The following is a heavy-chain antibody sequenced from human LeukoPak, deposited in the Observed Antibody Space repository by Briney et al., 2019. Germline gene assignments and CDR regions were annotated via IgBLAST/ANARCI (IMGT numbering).Heavy chain of an antibody. Sequence: PGGSLRLSCVTSGFTFGNFGMHWVRQAPGKGLEWLAVIWNDENNKYYAESVKGRFTISRDNVKNTLYMQMNSLRAEDTAVYYCAKGTVLGTPFFDCWGQATLVTVSS. CDR1: GFTFGNFG. CDR3: AKGTVLGTPFFDC. V-gene: IGHV3-33*06. CDR2: IWNDENNK. J-gene: IGHJ4*02. D-gene: IGHD1/OR15-1a*01.